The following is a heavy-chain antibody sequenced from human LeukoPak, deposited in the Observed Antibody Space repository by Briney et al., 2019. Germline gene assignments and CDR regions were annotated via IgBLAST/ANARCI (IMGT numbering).Heavy chain of an antibody. J-gene: IGHJ4*02. Sequence: PGGSLRLSCAASGFTFSGYSMNWVRQAPGQGLEWVSSISRGSSYIYYADSVKGRFITSRDNAKNSLSLQMNSLRAEDTAVYYCARLGYSSFDYWGRGTLVTVSS. CDR2: ISRGSSYI. V-gene: IGHV3-21*01. D-gene: IGHD2-15*01. CDR3: ARLGYSSFDY. CDR1: GFTFSGYS.